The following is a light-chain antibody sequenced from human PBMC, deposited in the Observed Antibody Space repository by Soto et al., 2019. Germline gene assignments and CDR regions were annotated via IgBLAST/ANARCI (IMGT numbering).Light chain of an antibody. CDR1: SSDVGGYNY. V-gene: IGLV2-8*01. Sequence: QSALTQPPSASGSPGQSVTISCTGTSSDVGGYNYVSWYQQYPGRAPKLMIYEVTKRPSGLPDRFSGYKSGNTASQTVSGLQAEYEADYYCSSYAASNNFYFVFGGGTKVTVL. CDR3: SSYAASNNFYFV. CDR2: EVT. J-gene: IGLJ3*02.